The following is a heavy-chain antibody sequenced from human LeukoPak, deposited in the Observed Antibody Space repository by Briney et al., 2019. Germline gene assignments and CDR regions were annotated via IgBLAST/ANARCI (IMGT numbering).Heavy chain of an antibody. CDR3: AKNYDSSGYYPNYFDY. CDR2: ISGSGGST. CDR1: GFSFNSYA. J-gene: IGHJ4*02. Sequence: GASPTLSCAASGFSFNSYAMSWDRQAPAKGLEWVSAISGSGGSTYYADSVKGRFTISRDNSKNTLYLQMNSLRAEDTAVYYCAKNYDSSGYYPNYFDYWGQGTLVTVSS. V-gene: IGHV3-23*01. D-gene: IGHD3-22*01.